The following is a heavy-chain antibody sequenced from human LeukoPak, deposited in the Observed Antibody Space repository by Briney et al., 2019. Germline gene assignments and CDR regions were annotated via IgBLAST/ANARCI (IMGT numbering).Heavy chain of an antibody. Sequence: EASVKVSCKASGYTFTSYGISWVRQAPGQGLEWMGWISAYNGNTNYAQKLQGRVTMTTDTSTSTAYMELRSLRSDDTAVYYCARDGGTTVTTPTDYWAREPWSPSPQ. CDR2: ISAYNGNT. CDR3: ARDGGTTVTTPTDY. V-gene: IGHV1-18*01. D-gene: IGHD4-17*01. CDR1: GYTFTSYG. J-gene: IGHJ4*02.